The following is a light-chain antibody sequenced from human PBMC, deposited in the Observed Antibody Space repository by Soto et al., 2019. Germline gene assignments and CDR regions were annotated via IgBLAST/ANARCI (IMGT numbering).Light chain of an antibody. CDR2: GAS. CDR1: QTVSSNY. V-gene: IGKV3-20*01. CDR3: QQYGSSPPT. Sequence: IMLTQSPGTLSLSPGERATLSCRASQTVSSNYLAWYQQKPGQAPRLLIYGASNRATGMPDRFSGSGSGTDFTLTISRLEPEDFAVYFCQQYGSSPPTFGHGTRLEIK. J-gene: IGKJ5*01.